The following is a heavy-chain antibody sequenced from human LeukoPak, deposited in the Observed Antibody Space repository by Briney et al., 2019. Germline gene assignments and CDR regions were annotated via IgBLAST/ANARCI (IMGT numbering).Heavy chain of an antibody. CDR2: ISSSSSYI. CDR1: GFTFSSYS. Sequence: GGSLRLSCAASGFTFSSYSMNWVRQAPGKGLEWVSSISSSSSYIYYADSVKGRFTISRDNAKNSLYLQMYSLRAEDTAVYYCASSVVPAAISDYYMDVWGKGTTVTVSS. J-gene: IGHJ6*03. V-gene: IGHV3-21*01. D-gene: IGHD2-2*02. CDR3: ASSVVPAAISDYYMDV.